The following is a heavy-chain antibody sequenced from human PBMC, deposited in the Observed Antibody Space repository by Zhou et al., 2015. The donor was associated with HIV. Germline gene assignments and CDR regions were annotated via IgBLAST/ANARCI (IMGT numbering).Heavy chain of an antibody. CDR3: AREGWGSWYFDL. CDR1: GGTFSTYG. CDR2: IIPILGTT. Sequence: QVQLVQSGAEVKKPGSSVKVSCRASGGTFSTYGISWVRQAPGQGLEWMGGIIPILGTTKYSQKFQGRVTITADRSTSTAYMDLSSLRSEDTAVYYCAREGWGSWYFDLWGRGTLVSVSS. D-gene: IGHD7-27*01. V-gene: IGHV1-69*06. J-gene: IGHJ2*01.